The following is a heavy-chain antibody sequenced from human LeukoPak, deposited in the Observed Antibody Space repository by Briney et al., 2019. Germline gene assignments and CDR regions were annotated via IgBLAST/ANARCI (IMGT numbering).Heavy chain of an antibody. CDR2: INHSGST. CDR1: GGSFSGYY. V-gene: IGHV4-34*01. J-gene: IGHJ4*02. D-gene: IGHD6-13*01. CDR3: ARGSGAAAAY. Sequence: PSETLSLTCAVYGGSFSGYYWSWIRQPPGKGLEWIGEINHSGSTNYNPSLKGRVTISVDTSKNQFSLKLSSVTAADTAVYYCARGSGAAAAYWGQGTLVTVSS.